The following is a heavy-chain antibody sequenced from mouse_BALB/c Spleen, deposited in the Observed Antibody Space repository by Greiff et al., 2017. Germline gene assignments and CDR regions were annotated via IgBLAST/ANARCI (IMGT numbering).Heavy chain of an antibody. J-gene: IGHJ1*01. V-gene: IGHV5-12-1*01. Sequence: DVKLVESGGGLVKPGGSLKLSCAASGFAFSSYDMSWVRQTPEKRLEWVAYISSGGGSTYYPDTVKGRFTISRDNAKNTLYLQMSSLKSEDTAMYYCARQYYGNYEWYFDVWGAGTTVTVSS. D-gene: IGHD2-1*01. CDR2: ISSGGGST. CDR3: ARQYYGNYEWYFDV. CDR1: GFAFSSYD.